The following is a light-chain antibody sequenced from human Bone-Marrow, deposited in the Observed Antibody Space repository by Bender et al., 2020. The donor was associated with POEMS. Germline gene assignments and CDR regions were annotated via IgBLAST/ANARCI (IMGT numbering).Light chain of an antibody. CDR1: SSDVGGYNY. CDR2: DNN. J-gene: IGLJ3*02. V-gene: IGLV1-51*01. Sequence: QSALTQPPSASGSPGQSVTISCTGTSSDVGGYNYVSWYQQHPGKAPKLLIYDNNKRPSGIRDRFSGSKSGASATLDITGLQTGDEADYYCGTWDNSLSAGVFGGGTKVTVL. CDR3: GTWDNSLSAGV.